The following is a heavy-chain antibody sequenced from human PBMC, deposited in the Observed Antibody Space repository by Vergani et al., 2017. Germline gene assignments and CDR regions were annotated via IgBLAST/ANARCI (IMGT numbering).Heavy chain of an antibody. Sequence: QVQLQESGPGLVKPSQTLSLTCTVSGGSISSGGYYWSWIRQPPGKGMEWIGSIYYSGSTYYNPSLKSRVTISVDTSKNQFSLKLSSVPAADTAVYYCARVGEVNNWFDPWGQGTLVTVSS. CDR1: GGSISSGGYY. V-gene: IGHV4-39*07. CDR2: IYYSGST. CDR3: ARVGEVNNWFDP. D-gene: IGHD2-21*01. J-gene: IGHJ5*02.